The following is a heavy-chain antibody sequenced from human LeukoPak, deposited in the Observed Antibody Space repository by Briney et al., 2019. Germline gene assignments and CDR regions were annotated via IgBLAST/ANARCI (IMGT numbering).Heavy chain of an antibody. CDR2: IYHSGST. J-gene: IGHJ3*02. D-gene: IGHD3-3*01. Sequence: PSQTLSLTCTVSGGSISSGGYYWSWIRQPPGKGLEWIGYIYHSGSTYYNPSLKSRVTISVDRSKNQFSLKLSSVTAADTAVYYCATLVDDDFWSGYYNDAFDIWGQGTMVTVSS. CDR3: ATLVDDDFWSGYYNDAFDI. CDR1: GGSISSGGYY. V-gene: IGHV4-30-2*01.